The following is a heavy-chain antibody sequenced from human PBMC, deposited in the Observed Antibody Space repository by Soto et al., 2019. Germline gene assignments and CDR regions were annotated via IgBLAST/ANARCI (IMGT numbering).Heavy chain of an antibody. D-gene: IGHD3-22*01. CDR1: GFTFSSYA. CDR2: IWSDGNNR. Sequence: GGSLRLSCAASGFTFSSYAMHWVRQAPGKGLEWVAIIWSDGNNRYYADSVQGRFTISRDSSQNTLYLQMNSLRAEDTAVYYCARGSHYHDDSGYFYWGQGTLVTVSS. V-gene: IGHV3-33*01. J-gene: IGHJ4*02. CDR3: ARGSHYHDDSGYFY.